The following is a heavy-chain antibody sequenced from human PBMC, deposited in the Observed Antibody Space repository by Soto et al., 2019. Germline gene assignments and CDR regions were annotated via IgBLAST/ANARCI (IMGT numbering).Heavy chain of an antibody. V-gene: IGHV4-30-2*01. CDR2: IYHSGST. CDR3: ARGYLDGSSLDWFDP. Sequence: TSETLSLTCPVSAGSISSGGYSWSWIRQPPGKGLEWIGYIYHSGSTYYNPSLKSRVTISVDRSKNQFSLKLSSVTAADTAVYYCARGYLDGSSLDWFDPWGQGTLVTVSS. D-gene: IGHD6-13*01. J-gene: IGHJ5*02. CDR1: AGSISSGGYS.